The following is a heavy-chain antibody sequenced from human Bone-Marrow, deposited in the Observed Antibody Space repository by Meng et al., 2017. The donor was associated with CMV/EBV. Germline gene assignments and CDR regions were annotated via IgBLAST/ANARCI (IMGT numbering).Heavy chain of an antibody. CDR1: GFAVTSNQ. CDR3: ARAESYDVLTDYCDVFDV. Sequence: GESLKISCAVAGFAVTSNQMSWVRRAPGKGLEWVSSLYSDGNTYYADFAKGRFTISTDSNTLHLQMNSLRAEDAAVYYCARAESYDVLTDYCDVFDVWGQGTRVTV. CDR2: LYSDGNT. D-gene: IGHD3-9*01. V-gene: IGHV3-66*02. J-gene: IGHJ3*01.